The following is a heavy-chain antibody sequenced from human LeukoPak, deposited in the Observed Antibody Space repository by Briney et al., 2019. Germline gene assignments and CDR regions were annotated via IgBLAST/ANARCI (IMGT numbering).Heavy chain of an antibody. D-gene: IGHD2/OR15-2a*01. CDR3: VSFYETY. Sequence: GGSLRLSCAVSGFTFSSSGMHWVRQAPGKGLVWVSHINSDGSWTSYADSVKGRFTISKDNAKNTVYLQMNNLRAEDTAVYYCVSFYETYWGRGTLVTVSS. J-gene: IGHJ4*02. V-gene: IGHV3-74*01. CDR1: GFTFSSSG. CDR2: INSDGSWT.